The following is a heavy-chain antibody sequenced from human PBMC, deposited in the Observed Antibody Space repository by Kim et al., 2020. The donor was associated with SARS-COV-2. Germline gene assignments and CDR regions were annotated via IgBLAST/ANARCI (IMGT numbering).Heavy chain of an antibody. CDR1: GLTFRSYG. D-gene: IGHD2-2*01. Sequence: GGSLRLSCAASGLTFRSYGMHWVRQAPGKGLEWVADISYDGSIQYYGDSVEGRFTISRDNSNNMLYLQMNSLRLEDTAVYYCAKGPIAVVPGGKMWLDHWGQGTLVTVSS. V-gene: IGHV3-30*18. CDR2: ISYDGSIQ. CDR3: AKGPIAVVPGGKMWLDH. J-gene: IGHJ5*02.